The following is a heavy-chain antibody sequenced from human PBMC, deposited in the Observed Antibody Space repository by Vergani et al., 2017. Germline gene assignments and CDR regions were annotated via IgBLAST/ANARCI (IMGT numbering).Heavy chain of an antibody. CDR1: GYTFTSYY. J-gene: IGHJ5*02. CDR2: INPRGGST. V-gene: IGHV1-46*01. D-gene: IGHD1-26*01. CDR3: ARAGTEPEVGGWFDP. Sequence: QVQLVQSGAEVKKPGASVKVSCKASGYTFTSYYMHWVRQAPGQGLEWMGIINPRGGSTSYAQKFQGRVNMTRDTSTSTVYMELSSLRSEDTAVYYCARAGTEPEVGGWFDPWGQGTLVTVSS.